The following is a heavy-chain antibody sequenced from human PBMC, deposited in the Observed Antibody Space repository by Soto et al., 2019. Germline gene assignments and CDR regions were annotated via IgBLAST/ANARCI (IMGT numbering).Heavy chain of an antibody. CDR1: GDSVSSNSAA. Sequence: PSQTLSLTCAISGDSVSSNSAAWNWIRQSPSRGLEWLGRTYYRSKWYNDYAVSVKSRITINPDTSKNQFSLQLNSVTPEDTAVYYCARDYYDFWSGPGRSVSSSYGMDVWGQGPTVTVYS. D-gene: IGHD3-3*01. CDR2: TYYRSKWYN. CDR3: ARDYYDFWSGPGRSVSSSYGMDV. V-gene: IGHV6-1*01. J-gene: IGHJ6*02.